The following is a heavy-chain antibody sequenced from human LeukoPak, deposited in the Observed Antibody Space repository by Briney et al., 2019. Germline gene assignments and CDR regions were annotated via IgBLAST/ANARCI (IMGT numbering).Heavy chain of an antibody. D-gene: IGHD2-21*02. CDR1: GYTFISYY. CDR3: ARCLRGGDFVAQDAFDI. CDR2: INPSGGST. Sequence: GASVKVCCKASGYTFISYYMHWVRQAPGQGLEWMGIINPSGGSTSYTQKFQGRVTMTRDTSTSTVYMELSSLRSEDTAVYYCARCLRGGDFVAQDAFDIWGQGTMVTVSS. V-gene: IGHV1-46*01. J-gene: IGHJ3*02.